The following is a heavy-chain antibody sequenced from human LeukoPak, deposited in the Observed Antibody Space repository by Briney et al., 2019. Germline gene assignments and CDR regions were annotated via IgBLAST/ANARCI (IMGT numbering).Heavy chain of an antibody. CDR2: IYYSGST. D-gene: IGHD1-20*01. V-gene: IGHV4-59*01. Sequence: PSETLSLTCTVSGGSISSYYWSWIRQPPGKGLEWIGYIYYSGSTNCNPSLKSRVTISVDTSKNQFSLKLSSVTAADTAVYYCARDPQDNWNDGGWFDPWGQGTLVTVSS. J-gene: IGHJ5*02. CDR1: GGSISSYY. CDR3: ARDPQDNWNDGGWFDP.